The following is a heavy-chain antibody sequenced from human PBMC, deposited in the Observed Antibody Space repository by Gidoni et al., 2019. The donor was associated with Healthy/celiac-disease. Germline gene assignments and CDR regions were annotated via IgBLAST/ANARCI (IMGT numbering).Heavy chain of an antibody. CDR3: ARGLANWGSRWYFDL. V-gene: IGHV4-34*01. CDR1: GGSFSGYY. D-gene: IGHD7-27*01. J-gene: IGHJ2*01. Sequence: QVQLQQWGAGLLKPSVTLSLTCAVYGGSFSGYYWSWIRQPPGKGLEWIGEINHSGSTNYNPSLKSRVTISVDTSKNQFSLKLSSVTAADTAVYYCARGLANWGSRWYFDLWGRGTLVTVSS. CDR2: INHSGST.